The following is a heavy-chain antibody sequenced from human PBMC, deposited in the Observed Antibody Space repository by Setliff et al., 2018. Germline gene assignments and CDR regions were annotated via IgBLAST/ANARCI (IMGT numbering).Heavy chain of an antibody. V-gene: IGHV3-23*01. J-gene: IGHJ5*02. Sequence: GGSLRLSCAASGFTFSSYAVTWLRHAPGKGLEWVSSITVSGHSTYADSVKGRFSISRDNSRNTLYLQMNSLRAEDTASYFCSRDPNGDYVGAFDPWGQGILVTVSS. CDR3: SRDPNGDYVGAFDP. D-gene: IGHD4-17*01. CDR1: GFTFSSYA. CDR2: ITVSGHST.